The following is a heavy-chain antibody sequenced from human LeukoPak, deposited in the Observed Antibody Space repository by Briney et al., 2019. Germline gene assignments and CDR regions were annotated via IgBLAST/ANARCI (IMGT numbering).Heavy chain of an antibody. J-gene: IGHJ4*02. V-gene: IGHV3-9*01. CDR3: AKASSSWKYYFDY. CDR2: ISWNSGSI. D-gene: IGHD6-13*01. Sequence: GGSLRLSCAASGFTFDDHAMHWVQQAPGKGLEWVSGISWNSGSIGYADSVKGRFTISRDNAKNSLYLQMNSLRAEDTALYYCAKASSSWKYYFDYWGQGTLVTVSS. CDR1: GFTFDDHA.